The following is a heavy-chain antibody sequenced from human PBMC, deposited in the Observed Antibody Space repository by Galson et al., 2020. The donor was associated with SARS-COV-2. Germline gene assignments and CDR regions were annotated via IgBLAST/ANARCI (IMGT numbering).Heavy chain of an antibody. D-gene: IGHD3-10*01. CDR2: ISSDGSNS. Sequence: GESLKISCAASGFTFSNYVMHWVRQAPGKGPEWVAVISSDGSNSFYADSLKGRFTISRDNSKNTLYLQMNSLRAEDTAVYYCASTYGGGYYYYGIDVWGQGTTVTVSS. V-gene: IGHV3-30*04. CDR3: ASTYGGGYYYYGIDV. CDR1: GFTFSNYV. J-gene: IGHJ6*02.